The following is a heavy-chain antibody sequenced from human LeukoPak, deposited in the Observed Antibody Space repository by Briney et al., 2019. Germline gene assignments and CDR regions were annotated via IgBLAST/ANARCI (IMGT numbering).Heavy chain of an antibody. Sequence: SETLSLTCTVSGGSISSGGYYWRWIRQHPGKGLEWIGYIYYSGSTYYNPSLKSRVTISVDTSKNQFSLKLSSVTAADTAVYYCAILRLGELSSFDYWGQGTLVTVSS. V-gene: IGHV4-31*03. CDR2: IYYSGST. CDR1: GGSISSGGYY. J-gene: IGHJ4*02. CDR3: AILRLGELSSFDY. D-gene: IGHD3-16*02.